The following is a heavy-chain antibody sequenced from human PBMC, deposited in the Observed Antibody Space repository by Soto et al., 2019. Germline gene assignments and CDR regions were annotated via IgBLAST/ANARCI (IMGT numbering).Heavy chain of an antibody. J-gene: IGHJ4*02. CDR3: ARDHTGSSHCDY. V-gene: IGHV4-59*01. D-gene: IGHD3-10*01. CDR2: IYYTGTT. CDR1: GGSISSYY. Sequence: PSETLSLTCTVSGGSISSYYWRWIRQPPGKGLEYIGYIYYTGTTNYNPSLKSRVTMSVDTSKNQFSLRLTSVTAADTAVYYCARDHTGSSHCDYWGQGILVTVS.